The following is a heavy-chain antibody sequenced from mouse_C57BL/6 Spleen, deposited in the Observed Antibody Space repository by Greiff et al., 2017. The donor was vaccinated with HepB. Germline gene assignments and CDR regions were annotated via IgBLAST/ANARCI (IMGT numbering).Heavy chain of an antibody. CDR1: GFSLTSYG. D-gene: IGHD4-1*01. CDR3: AKNRAGSYAMDY. Sequence: QVQLQQSGPGLVQPSQSLSITCTVSGFSLTSYGVHWVRQSPGKGLEWLGVIWRGGSTDYNAAFMSRLSITKDNSKSQVFFKMNSLQADDTAIDYCAKNRAGSYAMDYWGQGTSVTVSS. V-gene: IGHV2-5*01. CDR2: IWRGGST. J-gene: IGHJ4*01.